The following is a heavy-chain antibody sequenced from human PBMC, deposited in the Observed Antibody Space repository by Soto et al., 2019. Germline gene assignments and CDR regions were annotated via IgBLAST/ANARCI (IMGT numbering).Heavy chain of an antibody. Sequence: GASLKISCKASGYRFTTYWIGWVRQMPGKGLEWMGFIYPGDSYTNYSPSFQGHVTISADKSISTAYLQWSSLKVSDTAMYYCASSDYDILTGYYGLSFDCWGQGTLVTVSS. V-gene: IGHV5-51*01. CDR3: ASSDYDILTGYYGLSFDC. CDR2: IYPGDSYT. J-gene: IGHJ4*02. CDR1: GYRFTTYW. D-gene: IGHD3-9*01.